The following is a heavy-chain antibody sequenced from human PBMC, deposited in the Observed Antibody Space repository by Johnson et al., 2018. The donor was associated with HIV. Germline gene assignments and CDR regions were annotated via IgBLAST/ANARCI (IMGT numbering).Heavy chain of an antibody. Sequence: VQLVESGGGLVQPGGSLRLSCAASGFTFSSYWMSWVRQAPGKGLEWVANIKQDGSEKYYADSVKGRFTISRDNSKNTLYLQMNSLRAEDTAVYYCARDLTNWGVGDAFDIWGHGTLVTVSS. V-gene: IGHV3-7*01. CDR1: GFTFSSYW. J-gene: IGHJ3*02. CDR2: IKQDGSEK. D-gene: IGHD7-27*01. CDR3: ARDLTNWGVGDAFDI.